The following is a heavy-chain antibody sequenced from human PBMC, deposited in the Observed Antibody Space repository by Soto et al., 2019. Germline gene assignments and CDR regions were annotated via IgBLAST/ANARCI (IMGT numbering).Heavy chain of an antibody. V-gene: IGHV5-10-1*01. J-gene: IGHJ4*02. CDR2: IDPSDSYT. CDR3: ARHSGPYSRTSPVTY. Sequence: GESLKISCKGSGYSFTTYWISWVRQMPGKGLEWMGKIDPSDSYTNYSPSFQGHVTISTDKSINTAYLQWSSLKASDTAMYYCARHSGPYSRTSPVTYWGQGTLVTAPQ. CDR1: GYSFTTYW. D-gene: IGHD6-13*01.